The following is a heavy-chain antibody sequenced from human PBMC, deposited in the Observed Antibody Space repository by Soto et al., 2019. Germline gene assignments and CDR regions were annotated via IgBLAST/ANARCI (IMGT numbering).Heavy chain of an antibody. J-gene: IGHJ4*02. Sequence: QVQLVQSGAEVKSPGASVKVSCKASGYTFSNNGINWVRQAPGQGLEWMGWISAYTCNTKYAQSFQGRVTMTTDTSTSTAYLELRTLRYDDTAVYYCARKGGEWEPADYWGQGTLVTVSS. D-gene: IGHD1-26*01. CDR2: ISAYTCNT. CDR1: GYTFSNNG. V-gene: IGHV1-18*01. CDR3: ARKGGEWEPADY.